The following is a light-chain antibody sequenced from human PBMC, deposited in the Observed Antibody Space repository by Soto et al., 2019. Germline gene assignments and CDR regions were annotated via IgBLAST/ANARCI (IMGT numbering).Light chain of an antibody. V-gene: IGKV3-11*01. CDR1: QSVSSY. CDR3: QKRSNWPPIT. CDR2: DAS. Sequence: EVLLTQTPGTLSLSPGERATLSCRSSQSVSSYLAWYQQKPGQAPRLLIYDASNRATGIPARFSGSGSGTDFTLTISSLEPEDFAVYYCQKRSNWPPITFGEGTRLDIK. J-gene: IGKJ5*01.